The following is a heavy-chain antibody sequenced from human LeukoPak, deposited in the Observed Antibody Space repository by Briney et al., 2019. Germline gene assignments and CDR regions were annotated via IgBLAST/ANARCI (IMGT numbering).Heavy chain of an antibody. V-gene: IGHV4-34*01. CDR3: ARAEAAGDAFDI. J-gene: IGHJ3*02. Sequence: SETLSLTCAVYGGSFSGYYWSWLRQPPGKGLAWSGEINHSGSTNYNPSLKSRVTISVDTSKNQFSLKLSSVTAADTAVYYCARAEAAGDAFDIWGQGTMVTVSS. CDR1: GGSFSGYY. D-gene: IGHD6-13*01. CDR2: INHSGST.